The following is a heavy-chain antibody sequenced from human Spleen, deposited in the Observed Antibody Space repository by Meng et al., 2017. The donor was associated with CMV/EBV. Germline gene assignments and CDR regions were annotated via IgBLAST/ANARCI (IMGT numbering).Heavy chain of an antibody. CDR3: ARDAHSSSSDHLFDY. CDR2: ISAYNGNT. CDR1: GYTFTSYG. Sequence: SGYTFTSYGISWVRQAPGQGLEWMGWISAYNGNTNYAQKLQGRVTMTTDTSTSTAYMELRSLRSDDTAVYYCARDAHSSSSDHLFDYWGQGTLVTVSS. D-gene: IGHD6-6*01. J-gene: IGHJ4*02. V-gene: IGHV1-18*01.